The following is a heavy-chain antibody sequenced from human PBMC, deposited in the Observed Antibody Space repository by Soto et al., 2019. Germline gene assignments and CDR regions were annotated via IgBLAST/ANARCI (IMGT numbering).Heavy chain of an antibody. CDR1: GGTFSSYT. CDR2: IIPILGIA. CDR3: ATRGVDTATITCDYGMDV. J-gene: IGHJ6*02. Sequence: QVQLVQSGAEVKKPGSSVKVSCKASGGTFSSYTISWVRQAPGQGIEWMGRIIPILGIANYAQKFQGRVTITADKSTSRAYVELSSLRSEETAVYSCATRGVDTATITCDYGMDVWGQGTTGTVSS. V-gene: IGHV1-69*02. D-gene: IGHD5-12*01.